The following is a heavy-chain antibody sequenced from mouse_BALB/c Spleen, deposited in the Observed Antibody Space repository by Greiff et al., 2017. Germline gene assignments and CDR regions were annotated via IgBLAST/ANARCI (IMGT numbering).Heavy chain of an antibody. Sequence: VQLKESGPELVKPGASVKISCKASGYTFTDYNMHWVKQSHGKSLEWIGYIYPYNGGTGYNQKFKSKATLTVDNSSSTAYMELRSLTSEDSAVYYCARGGNGSSYVWFAYWGQGTLVTVSA. CDR2: IYPYNGGT. D-gene: IGHD1-1*01. V-gene: IGHV1S29*02. CDR3: ARGGNGSSYVWFAY. CDR1: GYTFTDYN. J-gene: IGHJ3*01.